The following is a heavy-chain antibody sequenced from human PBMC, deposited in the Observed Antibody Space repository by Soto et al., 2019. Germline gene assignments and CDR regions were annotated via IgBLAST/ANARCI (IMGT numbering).Heavy chain of an antibody. D-gene: IGHD6-13*01. CDR1: GYTFTSYD. Sequence: ASVKVSCKASGYTFTSYDINWVRQATGQGLEWMGWMNPNSGNTGYAQKFQGRVTMTRNTSISTAYMELSSLRSEDTAVYYCARSIAAAGTPYGMDAWGQGTTVTVSS. CDR3: ARSIAAAGTPYGMDA. J-gene: IGHJ6*02. V-gene: IGHV1-8*01. CDR2: MNPNSGNT.